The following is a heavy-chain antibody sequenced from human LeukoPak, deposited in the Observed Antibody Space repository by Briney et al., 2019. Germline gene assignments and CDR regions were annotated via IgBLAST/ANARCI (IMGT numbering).Heavy chain of an antibody. CDR1: GFTFSDYY. D-gene: IGHD6-13*01. CDR2: ISSSGSTI. CDR3: ARDESSSWLNWFDP. J-gene: IGHJ5*02. V-gene: IGHV3-11*01. Sequence: GGSLRLSCAASGFTFSDYYMSWIRQAPGKGLEWVSYISSSGSTIYYADSVKGRFTISRDNAKNSLYLQMNSLRAEDTAVYYCARDESSSWLNWFDPWGQGTLVTVSS.